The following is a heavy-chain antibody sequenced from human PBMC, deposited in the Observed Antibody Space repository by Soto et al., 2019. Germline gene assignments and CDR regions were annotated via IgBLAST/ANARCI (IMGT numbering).Heavy chain of an antibody. CDR1: GGSISSSSYY. V-gene: IGHV4-39*01. CDR2: IYYSGST. CDR3: AEMYSGWYGNYYYGMDV. J-gene: IGHJ6*02. Sequence: SETLSLTCTVSGGSISSSSYYWGWIRQPPGKGLEWIGSIYYSGSTYYNPSLKSRVTISVDTSKNQFSLKLSSVTAADTAVYYCAEMYSGWYGNYYYGMDVWGQGTTVTVSS. D-gene: IGHD6-19*01.